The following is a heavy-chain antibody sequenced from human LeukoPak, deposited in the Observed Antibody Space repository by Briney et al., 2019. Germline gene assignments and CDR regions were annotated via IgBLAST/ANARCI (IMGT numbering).Heavy chain of an antibody. J-gene: IGHJ3*02. CDR2: INPNSGGT. Sequence: ASVKVSCKASGYTFTGCYMHWVRQAPGQGLEWMGWINPNSGGTNYAQKFQGRVTMTRDTSISTAYMELSRLRSDDTAVYYCARATTYYDILTGYGHAFDIWGQGTMVTVSS. D-gene: IGHD3-9*01. CDR3: ARATTYYDILTGYGHAFDI. CDR1: GYTFTGCY. V-gene: IGHV1-2*02.